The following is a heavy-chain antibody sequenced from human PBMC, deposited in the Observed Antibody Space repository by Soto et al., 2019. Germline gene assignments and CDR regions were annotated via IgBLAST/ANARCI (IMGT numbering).Heavy chain of an antibody. V-gene: IGHV3-66*04. Sequence: VQLVESGGGLVQPGESLRLSCEASGFTVSSNFMNWVRQSPEKGLEWLSVIYSGPATYYADSVKDRFTISRDNTKNTLYLQLNGVRTEDTAIYYCARQCGGDCSNAFDLWGQGTMVTVSP. CDR3: ARQCGGDCSNAFDL. D-gene: IGHD2-21*01. J-gene: IGHJ3*01. CDR1: GFTVSSNF. CDR2: IYSGPAT.